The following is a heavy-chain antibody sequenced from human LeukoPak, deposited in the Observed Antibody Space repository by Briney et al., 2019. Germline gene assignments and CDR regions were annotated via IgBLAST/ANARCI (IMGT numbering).Heavy chain of an antibody. Sequence: GGSLRLSCAASGLTFSRCGMTWVRQAPGRGLEWVSSISGSDDGTYYADSVKGRFTISRDNSKNTVYLQMNSLSAEDTAIYYCAKRGPIYSATPGNYFDHWGQGTLVTVSS. D-gene: IGHD3-10*01. CDR3: AKRGPIYSATPGNYFDH. J-gene: IGHJ4*02. CDR1: GLTFSRCG. V-gene: IGHV3-23*01. CDR2: ISGSDDGT.